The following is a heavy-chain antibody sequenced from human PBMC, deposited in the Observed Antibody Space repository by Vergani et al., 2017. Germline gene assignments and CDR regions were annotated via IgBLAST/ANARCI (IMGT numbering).Heavy chain of an antibody. Sequence: QVRLQESGPGLVKPSETLSLTCSVSGGSMSGYYWSWIRQPPGKGLEWIGNIYYTGSTNYNPSLQSRVTMSVDTSNNQFSLRLSSVTAADTAVYYCARGWVSGWYGELGYWGQGTLVTVSS. V-gene: IGHV4-59*01. CDR3: ARGWVSGWYGELGY. CDR2: IYYTGST. D-gene: IGHD6-19*01. CDR1: GGSMSGYY. J-gene: IGHJ4*02.